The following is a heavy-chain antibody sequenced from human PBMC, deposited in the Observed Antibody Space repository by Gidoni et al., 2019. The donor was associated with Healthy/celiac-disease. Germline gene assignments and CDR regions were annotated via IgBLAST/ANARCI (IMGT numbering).Heavy chain of an antibody. V-gene: IGHV3-7*01. CDR3: ARDLTRYSSYGMDV. Sequence: EVQLVESGGGLVQPGGSLRLSCAASGFTFNSYWMSWVRQAPGKGLEWVANIKQDGSEKYYVDSVKGRFTISRDNSKNSLYLQMNSLRAEDTAVYYCARDLTRYSSYGMDVWGQGTTVTVSS. CDR2: IKQDGSEK. J-gene: IGHJ6*02. CDR1: GFTFNSYW. D-gene: IGHD2-21*01.